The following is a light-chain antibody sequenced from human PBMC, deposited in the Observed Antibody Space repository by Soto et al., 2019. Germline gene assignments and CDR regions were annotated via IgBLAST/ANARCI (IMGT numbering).Light chain of an antibody. CDR1: QSVRSSY. V-gene: IGKV3-20*01. J-gene: IGKJ2*01. CDR2: GAS. CDR3: QQYGSSHYT. Sequence: DIVLTQSPGTLSLSPGERATLSCRASQSVRSSYLAWYQQIPGQAPRLIIYGASSRATGIPDRFSGSGSGTDFTLTISRLEHEDFAVYYCQQYGSSHYTFGQRTTLAIK.